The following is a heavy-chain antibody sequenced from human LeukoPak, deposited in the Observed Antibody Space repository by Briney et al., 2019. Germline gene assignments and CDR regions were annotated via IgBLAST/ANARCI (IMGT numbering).Heavy chain of an antibody. Sequence: SETLSLTCAVYGGSFSGYYWSWIRQPPGKGLEWIGEINHSGSTNYNPSLKSRVTISVDTSKNQFSLKLSSVTSADTAVYYCARRKDYYGSGSYYYYYYGMDVWGQGTTVTVSS. CDR1: GGSFSGYY. J-gene: IGHJ6*02. CDR3: ARRKDYYGSGSYYYYYYGMDV. D-gene: IGHD3-10*01. V-gene: IGHV4-34*01. CDR2: INHSGST.